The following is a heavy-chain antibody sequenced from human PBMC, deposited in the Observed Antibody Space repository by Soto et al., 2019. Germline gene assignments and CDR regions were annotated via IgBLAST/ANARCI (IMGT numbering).Heavy chain of an antibody. J-gene: IGHJ6*02. CDR3: ARLHESVNYYDILTGYYNV. V-gene: IGHV5-51*01. Sequence: GASLKISCKGSGYSFTSYWIGWVRQMPGKGLEWMGIIYPGDSDTRYSPSFQGQVTISADKSISTAYLQWSSLKASDTAMYYCARLHESVNYYDILTGYYNVWGQGTTVTVSS. D-gene: IGHD3-9*01. CDR1: GYSFTSYW. CDR2: IYPGDSDT.